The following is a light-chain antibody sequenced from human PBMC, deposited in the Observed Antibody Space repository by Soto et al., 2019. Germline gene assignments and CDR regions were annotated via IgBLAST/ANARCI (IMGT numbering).Light chain of an antibody. CDR3: SSYTSSSTLYV. V-gene: IGLV2-14*01. CDR1: SSDVGGYNY. J-gene: IGLJ1*01. Sequence: QSALTQPASVSGSPGQSITISCTGTSSDVGGYNYVSWYQQHPGKAPKLMIYEVSNRPSGVSNRFSGSKSGNTASLTISGLQAEDDDDYYCSSYTSSSTLYVFVTATKVTV. CDR2: EVS.